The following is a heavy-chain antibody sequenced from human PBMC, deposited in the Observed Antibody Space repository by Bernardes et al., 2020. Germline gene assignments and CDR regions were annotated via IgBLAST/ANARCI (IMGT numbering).Heavy chain of an antibody. D-gene: IGHD2-2*01. CDR1: GFTFSSYA. V-gene: IGHV3-23*01. CDR2: ISGSGGST. CDR3: AKDRAYCSSTSCYVSYFDY. Sequence: GGSLRLSCAASGFTFSSYAMSWVRQAPGKGLEWVSAISGSGGSTYYADSVKGRFTISRDNSKNTLYLQMNSLRAEDTAVYYCAKDRAYCSSTSCYVSYFDYWGQGTLVTVSS. J-gene: IGHJ4*02.